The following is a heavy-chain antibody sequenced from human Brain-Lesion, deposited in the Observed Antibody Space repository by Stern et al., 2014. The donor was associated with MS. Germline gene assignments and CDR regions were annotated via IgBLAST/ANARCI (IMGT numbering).Heavy chain of an antibody. CDR1: GYTFTDYF. Sequence: QVQLVESGAEVKKPGASVKVSCKASGYTFTDYFMHWVRQAPGQGLEWLGWINPYSGDTKYAQKFQGWVTMTRDTSISTAYMELSSLRSDDTAVYYCARVPGGVFGGMDVWGQGTTVT. D-gene: IGHD4-23*01. V-gene: IGHV1-2*04. CDR2: INPYSGDT. CDR3: ARVPGGVFGGMDV. J-gene: IGHJ6*02.